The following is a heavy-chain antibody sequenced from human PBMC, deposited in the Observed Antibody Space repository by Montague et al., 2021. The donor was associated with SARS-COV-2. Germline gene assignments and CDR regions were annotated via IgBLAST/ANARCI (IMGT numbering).Heavy chain of an antibody. CDR3: ARDSRTDFDWLFTDSGSYYYYMDV. J-gene: IGHJ6*03. Sequence: SETLSLTCAVYGGSFSGYYWSWIRQPPGKGLEWIGYIYYSGSTNYNPSLKSRVTISVDTSKNQFSLKLSSVTAADTAVYYCARDSRTDFDWLFTDSGSYYYYMDVWGKGTTVTVSS. D-gene: IGHD3-9*01. CDR1: GGSFSGYY. CDR2: IYYSGST. V-gene: IGHV4-59*01.